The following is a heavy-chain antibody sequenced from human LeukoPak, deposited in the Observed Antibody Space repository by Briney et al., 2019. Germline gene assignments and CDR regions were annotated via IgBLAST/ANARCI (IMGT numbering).Heavy chain of an antibody. Sequence: SESLSLTCTVSGDSISSSRYYWGWIAQSPGKELPRIGSIYYSGRTYYSPTVKSRVAVSVDTTKNQFSLKLSSVTAADTAVFYCARTPYDSSGHYFDFWGQGTLVTVSS. J-gene: IGHJ4*02. CDR1: GDSISSSRYY. CDR3: ARTPYDSSGHYFDF. CDR2: IYYSGRT. V-gene: IGHV4-39*01. D-gene: IGHD3-22*01.